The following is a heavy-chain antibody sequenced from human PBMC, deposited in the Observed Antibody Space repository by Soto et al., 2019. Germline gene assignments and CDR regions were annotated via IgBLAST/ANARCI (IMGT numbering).Heavy chain of an antibody. CDR1: GFTFSGSA. D-gene: IGHD3-22*01. V-gene: IGHV3-23*01. J-gene: IGHJ4*02. CDR3: AKNRDGYYYSYFDY. CDR2: ISGSGAST. Sequence: GGSLRLSCAASGFTFSGSALSWVRQAPGKGLEWVSAISGSGASTYYADSVKGRFTISRDNSKNTLYLQMNSLRADDTAVYYCAKNRDGYYYSYFDYWGQGTLVTVS.